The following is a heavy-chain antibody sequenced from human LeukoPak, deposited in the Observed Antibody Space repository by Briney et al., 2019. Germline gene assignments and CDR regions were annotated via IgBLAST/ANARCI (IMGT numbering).Heavy chain of an antibody. D-gene: IGHD3-16*01. J-gene: IGHJ4*02. Sequence: SETLSLTCTVSGGSISSSSYYWGWIRQPPGKGLEWIGSIYYSGSTYYNPSLNSRVTISVDTSKNQFSLKLSSVTAADTAVYYCARGNYDYVWGGIDYWGQGTLVTVSS. V-gene: IGHV4-39*01. CDR2: IYYSGST. CDR3: ARGNYDYVWGGIDY. CDR1: GGSISSSSYY.